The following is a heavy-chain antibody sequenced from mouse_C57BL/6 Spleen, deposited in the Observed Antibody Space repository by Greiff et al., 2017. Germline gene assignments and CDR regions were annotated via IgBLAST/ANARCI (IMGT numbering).Heavy chain of an antibody. CDR3: ARGWLRRYFDV. J-gene: IGHJ1*03. D-gene: IGHD2-2*01. CDR1: GYTFTDYE. CDR2: IDPETGGT. Sequence: QVQLQQSGAELVRPGASVTLSCKASGYTFTDYEMHWVKQTPVHGLEWIGAIDPETGGTAYNQKFKGKAILTADKSSSTAYMELRSLTSEDSAVYYCARGWLRRYFDVWGTGTTVTVSS. V-gene: IGHV1-15*01.